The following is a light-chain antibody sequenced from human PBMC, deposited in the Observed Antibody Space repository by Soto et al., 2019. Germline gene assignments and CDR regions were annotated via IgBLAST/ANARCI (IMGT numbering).Light chain of an antibody. CDR1: QSISSW. J-gene: IGKJ1*01. CDR2: DAS. Sequence: DIQMTQSPSTLSASVGDRVTITCRASQSISSWLAWYQQKPGKAPKLLIYDASSLESWVPSRFSGSGSGTEFTLTISSLQPDDFATYYCQQYNTCSGTFGQGTKVEIK. CDR3: QQYNTCSGT. V-gene: IGKV1-5*01.